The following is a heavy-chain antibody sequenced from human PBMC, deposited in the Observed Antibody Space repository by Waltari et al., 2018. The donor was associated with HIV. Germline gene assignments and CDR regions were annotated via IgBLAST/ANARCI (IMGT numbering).Heavy chain of an antibody. D-gene: IGHD5-18*01. J-gene: IGHJ4*02. V-gene: IGHV3-9*01. Sequence: EVQLVESGGGLVQPGRSLRLSCAASGFTFDDYAMHWVRRAPGKGLGVVSGISWNSGSIGDADSGKGLFTISRDNAKNSLYMQMNSLRAEDTALYYCAKEGYSYALDYWGQGTLVTVSS. CDR3: AKEGYSYALDY. CDR1: GFTFDDYA. CDR2: ISWNSGSI.